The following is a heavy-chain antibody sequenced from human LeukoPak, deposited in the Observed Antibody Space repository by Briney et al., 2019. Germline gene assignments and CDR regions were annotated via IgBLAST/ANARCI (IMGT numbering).Heavy chain of an antibody. CDR2: TWYDGDHT. J-gene: IGHJ6*02. V-gene: IGHV3-33*01. Sequence: QPGGSLRLSCAASGFIFSNYAMHWARQAPGKGLEWVAVTWYDGDHTYYADSVKGRFTISRDKFKNTLYLQMNSLRADDTAVYYCARELAADPYYDYAMDVWGQGTTVTVSS. D-gene: IGHD6-13*01. CDR3: ARELAADPYYDYAMDV. CDR1: GFIFSNYA.